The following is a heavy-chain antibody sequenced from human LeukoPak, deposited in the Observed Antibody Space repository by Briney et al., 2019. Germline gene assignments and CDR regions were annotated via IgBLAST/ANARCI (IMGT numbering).Heavy chain of an antibody. V-gene: IGHV4-31*03. J-gene: IGHJ4*02. Sequence: SETLSLTCTVSGGSISSGGYYWSWIRQHPGKGLEWIGYIYYSGSTYYNPSLKSRVTISVDTSKNQFSLKLSSVTAADTAVYYCAKDMFRIAVAVHFDYWGQGTLVTVSS. D-gene: IGHD6-19*01. CDR1: GGSISSGGYY. CDR3: AKDMFRIAVAVHFDY. CDR2: IYYSGST.